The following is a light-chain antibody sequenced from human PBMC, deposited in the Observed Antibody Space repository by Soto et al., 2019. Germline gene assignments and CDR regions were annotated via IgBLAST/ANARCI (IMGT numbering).Light chain of an antibody. CDR3: LQENSYPRT. CDR2: ARA. CDR1: QDIRNE. Sequence: AIQMTQSPPSVSASVGDRVILTCRASQDIRNELGWYQQKPGKAPKLLIHARANLQDGAPLRFSGSGSGTDFTLTISSQDPEDFATYDCLQENSYPRTFGQGNRVPSK. V-gene: IGKV1-6*01. J-gene: IGKJ1*01.